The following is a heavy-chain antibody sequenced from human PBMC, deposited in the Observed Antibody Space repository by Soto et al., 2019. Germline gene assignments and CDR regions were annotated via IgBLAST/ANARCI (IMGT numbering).Heavy chain of an antibody. J-gene: IGHJ5*02. D-gene: IGHD3-9*01. CDR1: GGSISSYY. CDR2: IYYSGST. CDR3: ARVGLYDILTGYYTTRTDTWFDP. V-gene: IGHV4-59*01. Sequence: SETLSLTCTVSGGSISSYYWSWIRQPPGKGLEWIGYIYYSGSTNYNPSLKSRVTISVDTSKNQFSLKLSSVTAADTAVYYCARVGLYDILTGYYTTRTDTWFDPWGQGTLVTVSS.